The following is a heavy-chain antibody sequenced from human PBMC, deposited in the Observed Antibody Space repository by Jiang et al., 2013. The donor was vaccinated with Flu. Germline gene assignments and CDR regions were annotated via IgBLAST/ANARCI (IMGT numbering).Heavy chain of an antibody. D-gene: IGHD2-15*01. Sequence: NHSGSTNYNPSLKSRVTISVDTSKNQFSLKLSSVTAADTAVYYCARGWVPEYCSGGSCYPTDFYWYFDLWGRGTLVTVSS. J-gene: IGHJ2*01. V-gene: IGHV4-34*01. CDR2: NHSGST. CDR3: ARGWVPEYCSGGSCYPTDFYWYFDL.